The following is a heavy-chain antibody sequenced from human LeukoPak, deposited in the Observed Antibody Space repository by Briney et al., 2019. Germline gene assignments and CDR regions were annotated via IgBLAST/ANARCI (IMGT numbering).Heavy chain of an antibody. CDR1: GGTFSSYA. D-gene: IGHD5-18*01. CDR3: AREGDTALDYFDY. Sequence: ASVKVSCKASGGTFSSYAISGVRQAPGQGLEWMGRIIPILGIANYAQKFQGRVTITADKSTSTAYMGLSSLRSEDTAVYYCAREGDTALDYFDYWGQGTLVTVSS. CDR2: IIPILGIA. V-gene: IGHV1-69*04. J-gene: IGHJ4*02.